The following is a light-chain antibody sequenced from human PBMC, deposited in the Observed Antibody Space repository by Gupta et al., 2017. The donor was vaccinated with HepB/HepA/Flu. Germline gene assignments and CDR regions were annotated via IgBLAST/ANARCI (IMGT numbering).Light chain of an antibody. CDR3: QQANSGRALA. V-gene: IGKV1D-12*01. J-gene: IGKJ4*01. Sequence: DLHMTQSPSSVSASVGDRVTTTCRASQGISSWLAWYQQKPGKAPKLLIYGASSLQSGVPSRVSGSGCETDFTLTISSLQPEDLATYYCQQANSGRALAFGGGTKVEIK. CDR1: QGISSW. CDR2: GAS.